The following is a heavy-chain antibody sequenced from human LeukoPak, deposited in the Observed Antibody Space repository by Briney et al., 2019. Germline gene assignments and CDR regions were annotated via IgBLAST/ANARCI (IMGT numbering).Heavy chain of an antibody. CDR3: AKHLTATNTYIFFGLDV. CDR2: ISSSSSYI. V-gene: IGHV3-21*04. Sequence: GGSLRLSCAASGFTFSSYSMNWVRQAPGKGLEWVSSISSSSSYIYYADSVKGRFTIFRDNAKNSLYLQLSSLRPEDTALYYCAKHLTATNTYIFFGLDVWGQGASVTVSS. CDR1: GFTFSSYS. D-gene: IGHD1-26*01. J-gene: IGHJ6*02.